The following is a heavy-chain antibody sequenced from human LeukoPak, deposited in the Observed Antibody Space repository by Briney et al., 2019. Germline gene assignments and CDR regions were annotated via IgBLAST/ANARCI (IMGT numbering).Heavy chain of an antibody. CDR2: IIPIFGTA. V-gene: IGHV1-69*13. CDR1: GGTFSSYA. CDR3: ARSRHLPHYYYYYMDV. J-gene: IGHJ6*03. Sequence: SVKVSCKASGGTFSSYAISWVRQAPGQGLEWMGGIIPIFGTANYAQKFQGRVTITADESTSTAYMELSSLRSEDTAVYYCARSRHLPHYYYYYMDVWGKGTTVTVSS.